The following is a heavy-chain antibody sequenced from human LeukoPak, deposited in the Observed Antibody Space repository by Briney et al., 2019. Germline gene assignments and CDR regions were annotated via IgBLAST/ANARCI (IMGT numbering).Heavy chain of an antibody. Sequence: SETLSLTCTVSGGSISSYYWSWIRQPAGKGLEWIGRIYTSGSTNYNPSLKSRVTMSVDTSKNQFSLKLSSVTAADTAVYYCARGSRGSSGWYLNWFDPWGQGTLVTVSS. CDR2: IYTSGST. J-gene: IGHJ5*02. CDR3: ARGSRGSSGWYLNWFDP. V-gene: IGHV4-4*07. D-gene: IGHD6-19*01. CDR1: GGSISSYY.